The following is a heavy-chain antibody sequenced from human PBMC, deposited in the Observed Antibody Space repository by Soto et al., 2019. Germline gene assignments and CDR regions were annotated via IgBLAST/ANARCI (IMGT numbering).Heavy chain of an antibody. V-gene: IGHV3-23*01. Sequence: PGGSLRLSCAASGFTFITSAMKWVRQAPGKGLESVSIISGSGSTFYTDSVKGRFTISRDNSKNTLYLEMNGLRAEDTAVYYCAKDLWFDPRGQGTLVTVSS. CDR2: ISGSGST. CDR3: AKDLWFDP. J-gene: IGHJ5*02. CDR1: GFTFITSA.